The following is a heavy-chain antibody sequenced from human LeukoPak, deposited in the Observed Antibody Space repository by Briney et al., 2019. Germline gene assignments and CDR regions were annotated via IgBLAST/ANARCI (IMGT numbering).Heavy chain of an antibody. CDR2: IYYSGST. CDR1: GGSISSSSYN. J-gene: IGHJ3*02. CDR3: ARDLPNYYDSSGITGADAFDI. Sequence: PSETLSLTCIVSGGSISSSSYNWGWIRQPPGMGLEWIGYIYYSGSTNYNPSLKSRVTISVDTSKNQFSLKLSSVTAADTAVYYCARDLPNYYDSSGITGADAFDIWGQGTMVTVSS. D-gene: IGHD3-22*01. V-gene: IGHV4-61*01.